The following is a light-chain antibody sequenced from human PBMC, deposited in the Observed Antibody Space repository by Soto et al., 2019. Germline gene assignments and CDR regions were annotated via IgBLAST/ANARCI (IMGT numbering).Light chain of an antibody. CDR1: QSVSSSY. V-gene: IGKV3-20*01. CDR2: GAS. CDR3: QQYGSSPRYT. J-gene: IGKJ2*01. Sequence: EIVLTQSPGTLSLSPGERATLSCRASQSVSSSYLAWYQQKPGQAPRLLLYGASSRATGIPDRFSGSGSGTDFTLTISRLAPEDFAVYYWQQYGSSPRYTFGQGTKLEIK.